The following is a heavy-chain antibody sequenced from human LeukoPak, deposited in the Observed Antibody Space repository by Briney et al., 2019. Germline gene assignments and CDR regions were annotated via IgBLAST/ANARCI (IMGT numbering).Heavy chain of an antibody. Sequence: GGSLRLSCAASGFTFSSYGMHWVRQAPGKGLEWVAVISYDGSNKYYVDSVKGRFTISRGNAKNSLYLQMNSLRAEDTAVYYCARGGYYYYYYMDVWGKGTTVTVSS. V-gene: IGHV3-30*03. CDR3: ARGGYYYYYYMDV. J-gene: IGHJ6*03. CDR1: GFTFSSYG. CDR2: ISYDGSNK.